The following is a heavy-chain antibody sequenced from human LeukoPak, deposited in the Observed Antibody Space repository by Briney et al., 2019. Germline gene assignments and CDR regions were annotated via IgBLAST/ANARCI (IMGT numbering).Heavy chain of an antibody. CDR1: GGSFSGYY. CDR3: ARHPVYGSGSYYNWFDP. Sequence: SETLSLTCAVYGGSFSGYYWSWIRQPPGKGLEWIGEINHSGSTNYNPSLKSRVTISVDTSKNQFSLKLSPVTAADTAVYYCARHPVYGSGSYYNWFDPWGQGTLVTVSS. J-gene: IGHJ5*02. CDR2: INHSGST. D-gene: IGHD3-10*01. V-gene: IGHV4-34*01.